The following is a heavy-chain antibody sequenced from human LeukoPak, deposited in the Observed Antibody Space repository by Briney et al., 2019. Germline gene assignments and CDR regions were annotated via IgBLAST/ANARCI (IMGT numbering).Heavy chain of an antibody. Sequence: GGSLRLSCAASGFTFSTCAMGCVRQAPGKGLGWVSAISGSGGSTFYADSVKGRFTISRDNSKSTVYLQMSGLRAEDTALYYCAKAHCSPTSCSRIDYWGQGTLVTVSS. CDR3: AKAHCSPTSCSRIDY. CDR2: ISGSGGST. D-gene: IGHD2-2*01. CDR1: GFTFSTCA. V-gene: IGHV3-23*01. J-gene: IGHJ4*02.